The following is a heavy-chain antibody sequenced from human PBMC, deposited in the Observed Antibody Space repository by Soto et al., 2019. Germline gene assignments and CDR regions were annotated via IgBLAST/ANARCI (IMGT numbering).Heavy chain of an antibody. D-gene: IGHD3-22*01. CDR2: FLPIFGTA. J-gene: IGHJ5*02. CDR1: GGTFSDYS. CDR3: ARGWDHYDSSGLRTWFDP. V-gene: IGHV1-69*01. Sequence: QVQLVQSGAEVKKPGSSVKVSCKASGGTFSDYSINWVRQAPGQGLEWMGGFLPIFGTANYAQKFQGRVTITADESTSTAYTELSSLRSEDTAIYYCARGWDHYDSSGLRTWFDPWGQGTLVTVSP.